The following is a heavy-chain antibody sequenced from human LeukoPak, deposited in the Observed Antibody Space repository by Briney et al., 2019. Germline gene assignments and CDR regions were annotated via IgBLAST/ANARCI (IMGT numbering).Heavy chain of an antibody. CDR2: MNPNSGNT. CDR3: ARGGSYYDFWSGYYGRYYGMDV. V-gene: IGHV1-8*01. Sequence: ASVKVSCKASGYTFTSYDINWVRQATGLGLEWMGWMNPNSGNTGYAQKFQGRVTMTRNTSISTAYMELSSLRSEDTAVYYCARGGSYYDFWSGYYGRYYGMDVWGQGTTVTVSS. D-gene: IGHD3-3*01. J-gene: IGHJ6*02. CDR1: GYTFTSYD.